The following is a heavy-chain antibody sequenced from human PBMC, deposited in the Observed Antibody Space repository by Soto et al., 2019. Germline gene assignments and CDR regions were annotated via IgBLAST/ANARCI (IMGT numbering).Heavy chain of an antibody. CDR1: GITVSSYY. J-gene: IGHJ4*02. V-gene: IGHV3-53*01. CDR2: IYAGTIT. Sequence: EVQLVEGGGGLIQPGGSLRLSCAVSGITVSSYYMSWVRQAAGKGLEWVSVIYAGTITYYADSVKGRFTIYRDNSKNTLNLEMNSLRVEDTAVYYCARIPYDNSGTIFDYWGQGTLVTVSS. CDR3: ARIPYDNSGTIFDY. D-gene: IGHD3-22*01.